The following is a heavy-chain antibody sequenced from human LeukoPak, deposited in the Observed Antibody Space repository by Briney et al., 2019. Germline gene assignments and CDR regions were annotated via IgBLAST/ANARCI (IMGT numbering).Heavy chain of an antibody. CDR1: GGSISSSSYY. CDR3: ARIKYSSSSYWFDP. J-gene: IGHJ5*02. CDR2: IYYSGST. Sequence: SETLSLTCTVSGGSISSSSYYWGWIRQPPGKGLEWIGSIYYSGSTYYNPSLKSRVTISVDTSKNQFSLKRSSVTAADTAVYYCARIKYSSSSYWFDPWGQGTLVTVSS. D-gene: IGHD6-6*01. V-gene: IGHV4-39*07.